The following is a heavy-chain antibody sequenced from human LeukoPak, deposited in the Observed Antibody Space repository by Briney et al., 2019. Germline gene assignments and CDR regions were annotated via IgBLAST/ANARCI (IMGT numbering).Heavy chain of an antibody. CDR3: ARETDCSSTSCPKYYFDY. CDR2: IIPIFGTA. D-gene: IGHD2-2*01. V-gene: IGHV1-69*05. CDR1: GGTFSSYA. Sequence: SVKVSCKASGGTFSSYAISWVRQPPGQGLEWMGGIIPIFGTANYAQKFQGRVTMTTDTSTSTAYMELRSLRSDDTAVYYCARETDCSSTSCPKYYFDYWGQGTLVTVCS. J-gene: IGHJ4*02.